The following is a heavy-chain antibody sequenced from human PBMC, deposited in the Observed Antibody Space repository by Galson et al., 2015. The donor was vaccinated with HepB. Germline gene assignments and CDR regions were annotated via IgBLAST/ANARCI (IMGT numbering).Heavy chain of an antibody. D-gene: IGHD1-26*01. CDR2: ISYDGSNK. V-gene: IGHV3-30*03. Sequence: SLRLSCAASGFTFSSYGMHWVRQAPGKGLEWVAVISYDGSNKYYADSVKGRFTISRDNSKNTLYLQMNSLRAEDTAVYYCARDRAKWEPYFDYWGQGTLVTVSS. CDR1: GFTFSSYG. J-gene: IGHJ4*02. CDR3: ARDRAKWEPYFDY.